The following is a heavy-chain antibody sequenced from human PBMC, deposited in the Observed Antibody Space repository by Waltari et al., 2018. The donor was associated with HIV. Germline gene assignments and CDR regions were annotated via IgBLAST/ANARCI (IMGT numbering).Heavy chain of an antibody. Sequence: EVQLVESGGGLVQHGGSLRLSCAASGFTFSTYSMNWGRQAPGKGLEWVSYISSSSTTIYYADSVKGRFTISRDNAKNLLYLQMNSLRAEDTAVYYCARDKAVIQPDAFDIWGQGTMVTVSS. V-gene: IGHV3-48*04. CDR1: GFTFSTYS. CDR2: ISSSSTTI. J-gene: IGHJ3*02. CDR3: ARDKAVIQPDAFDI. D-gene: IGHD2-21*01.